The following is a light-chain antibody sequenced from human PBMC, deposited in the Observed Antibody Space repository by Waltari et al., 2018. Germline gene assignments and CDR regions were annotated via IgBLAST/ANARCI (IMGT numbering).Light chain of an antibody. CDR3: GTWDTSLSALM. CDR1: SSNIGNDS. V-gene: IGLV1-51*02. CDR2: ANN. Sequence: QSVLTQPPSLSAAPGQKVTISCSGSSSNIGNDSVSWYQQLPGTAPKLFIYANNKRPSGMPDRFSGSKSGTSATLGITGLQTGEEADYYCGTWDTSLSALMFGGGTKLTVL. J-gene: IGLJ3*02.